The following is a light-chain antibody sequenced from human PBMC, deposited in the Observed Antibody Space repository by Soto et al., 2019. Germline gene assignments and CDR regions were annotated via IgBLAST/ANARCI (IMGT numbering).Light chain of an antibody. CDR2: SAS. CDR3: QQRDSWPIT. Sequence: EIVLTQSPATLSLSPGERATLSCRASQSVSRYLFWYQQKPGLAPRLLIYSASTRASGIPDRFSGSGSGTEFTLTISSLQSEDFAVYYCQQRDSWPITFGQGTRLEI. CDR1: QSVSRY. V-gene: IGKV3-11*01. J-gene: IGKJ5*01.